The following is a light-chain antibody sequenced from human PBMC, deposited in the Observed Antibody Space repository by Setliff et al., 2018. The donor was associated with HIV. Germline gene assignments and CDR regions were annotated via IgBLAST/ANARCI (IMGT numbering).Light chain of an antibody. CDR3: TSYTRSSTYV. J-gene: IGLJ1*01. CDR1: SSDVGGYNY. V-gene: IGLV2-14*03. Sequence: QSALTQPASVSGSPGQSITISCTGTSSDVGGYNYVSWYQHHPGKAPKLMIYDVSKRPSGVSNRFSGSKSDNTASLTISGLQTEDEADYYCTSYTRSSTYVFGTGTRSPS. CDR2: DVS.